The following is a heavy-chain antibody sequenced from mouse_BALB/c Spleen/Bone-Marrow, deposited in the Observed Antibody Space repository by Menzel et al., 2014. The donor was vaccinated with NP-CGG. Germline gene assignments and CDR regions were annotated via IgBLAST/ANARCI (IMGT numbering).Heavy chain of an antibody. J-gene: IGHJ4*01. Sequence: QVQLQQSGAELARPGASVKMSCKAFGYTFTTYTIHWMKQRPGQGLEWIGYIIPSSGYTNYNQKFKDKATLTADKSSSTAYMQLSSLTPEDSAVYYCAIRYYAMDYWGQGTSVTVSS. CDR2: IIPSSGYT. D-gene: IGHD1-1*01. CDR1: GYTFTTYT. V-gene: IGHV1-4*01. CDR3: AIRYYAMDY.